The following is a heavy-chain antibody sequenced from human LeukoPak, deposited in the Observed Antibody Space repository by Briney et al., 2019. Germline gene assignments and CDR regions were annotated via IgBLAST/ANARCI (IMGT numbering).Heavy chain of an antibody. CDR3: ARRSGQKDQVYRYYDFWSGYYKGCWFDP. V-gene: IGHV1-46*01. D-gene: IGHD3-3*01. CDR1: GYTFTSNY. CDR2: ISPSGGST. J-gene: IGHJ5*02. Sequence: ASVKVSCKTFGYTFTSNYMHWVRQAPGQGPEWMGVISPSGGSTTYAQKFQGRVTLTRDMSTSTDYLELSSLRSEDTAVYYCARRSGQKDQVYRYYDFWSGYYKGCWFDPWGQGTLVTVSS.